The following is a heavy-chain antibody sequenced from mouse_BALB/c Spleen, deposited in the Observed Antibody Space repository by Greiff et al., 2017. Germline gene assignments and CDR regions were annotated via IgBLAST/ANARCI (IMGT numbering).Heavy chain of an antibody. V-gene: IGHV5-6-5*01. J-gene: IGHJ4*01. CDR2: ISSGGST. Sequence: LQQSGGGLVKPGGSLKLSCAASGFTFSSYAMSWVRQTPEKRLEWVASISSGGSTYYPDSVKGRFTISRDNARNILYLQMSSLRSEDTAMYYCARVYYRYDDAMDYWGQGTSVTVSS. CDR3: ARVYYRYDDAMDY. CDR1: GFTFSSYA. D-gene: IGHD2-14*01.